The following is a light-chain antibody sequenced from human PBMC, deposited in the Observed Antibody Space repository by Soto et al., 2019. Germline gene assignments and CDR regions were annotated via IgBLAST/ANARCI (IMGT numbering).Light chain of an antibody. CDR3: ATWDTDLGTGELV. Sequence: QSVLTQPPSLSAAPGQKVTISCSGARSNIGKNFVSWYQHLPGTAPKLLIYDNSQRPSGIPDRFSGSKSGTSATLGITGLQTGDEADYYCATWDTDLGTGELVFGGGTKLTVL. V-gene: IGLV1-51*01. CDR2: DNS. J-gene: IGLJ2*01. CDR1: RSNIGKNF.